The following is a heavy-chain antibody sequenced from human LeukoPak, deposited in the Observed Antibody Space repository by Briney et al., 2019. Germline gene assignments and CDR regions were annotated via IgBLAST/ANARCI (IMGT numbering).Heavy chain of an antibody. D-gene: IGHD6-13*01. CDR3: ARALWGYSSSPWGD. CDR2: ISNDGSNK. J-gene: IGHJ4*02. V-gene: IGHV3-30-3*01. Sequence: GGSLRLSCAASGFTFSTYAMHWVRQAPGKGLEWVAVISNDGSNKYYADSVKGRFTISRDNSKNTLYLQMDTLRAEDTAFYYCARALWGYSSSPWGDWGQGALVTVSS. CDR1: GFTFSTYA.